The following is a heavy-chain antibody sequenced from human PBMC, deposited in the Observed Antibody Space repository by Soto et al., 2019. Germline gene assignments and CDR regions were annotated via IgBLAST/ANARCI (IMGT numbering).Heavy chain of an antibody. J-gene: IGHJ4*02. Sequence: EVQLLESGGGLVQPGGSLRLSCAASGFTFSSYAMNWVRQAPGKGLEWVSVISGSDGSTYYADSVKGRFTSSRDNSKNTLNLQMNSLRAEDTDVYYCARLSSSWYFDYWGQGTLVTVSS. CDR2: ISGSDGST. CDR1: GFTFSSYA. CDR3: ARLSSSWYFDY. D-gene: IGHD6-13*01. V-gene: IGHV3-23*01.